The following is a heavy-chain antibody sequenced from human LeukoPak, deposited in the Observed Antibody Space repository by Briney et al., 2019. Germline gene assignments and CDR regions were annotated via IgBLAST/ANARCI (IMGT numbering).Heavy chain of an antibody. CDR3: ARLQGATIGAKWFDP. D-gene: IGHD4/OR15-4a*01. Sequence: SGPTLVNPTQTLTLTCTFSGFSLTTTGMRVSWIRQPPGKALEWLARIDWDADKFYSTSLKTRLTIPKDTSKNQVVLTMTNMDPVDTATYYCARLQGATIGAKWFDPWGQGTLVTVSS. CDR2: IDWDADK. V-gene: IGHV2-70*04. CDR1: GFSLTTTGMR. J-gene: IGHJ5*02.